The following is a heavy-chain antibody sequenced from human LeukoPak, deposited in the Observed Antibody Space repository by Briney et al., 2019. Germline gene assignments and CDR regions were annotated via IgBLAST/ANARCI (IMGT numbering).Heavy chain of an antibody. CDR3: AKLATVTIYLTYFDY. D-gene: IGHD4-17*01. V-gene: IGHV3-23*01. CDR2: ISGSGGST. CDR1: GFTVSSNY. Sequence: GGSLRLSCAASGFTVSSNYMSWVRQAPGKGLEWVSAISGSGGSTYYADSVKGRFTISRDNSKNTLYLQMNSLRAEDTAVYYCAKLATVTIYLTYFDYWGQGTLVTASS. J-gene: IGHJ4*02.